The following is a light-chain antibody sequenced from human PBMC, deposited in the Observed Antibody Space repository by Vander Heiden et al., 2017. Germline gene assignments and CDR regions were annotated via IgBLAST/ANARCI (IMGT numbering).Light chain of an antibody. CDR3: QQSDSTPRA. V-gene: IGKV1-39*01. J-gene: IGKJ4*01. CDR2: AAS. Sequence: DIQMTQSPSSLSASVGDRVTITCRASQSISSYLNWYQQKPGKAPKLLIYAASSLQSGVPSRFSGSGSGTDFTLTISSLHPEDFATYYCQQSDSTPRAFGGGTKVEIK. CDR1: QSISSY.